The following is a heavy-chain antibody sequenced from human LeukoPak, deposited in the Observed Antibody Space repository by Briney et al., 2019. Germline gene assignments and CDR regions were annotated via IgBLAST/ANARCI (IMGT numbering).Heavy chain of an antibody. Sequence: ASVKVSCKASGYTFTSYGISWVRQAPGRGLEWMGWISAYNGNTNYAQKLQGRVTMTTDTSTSTAYMELRSLRSDDTAVYYCANYQLHGEGNWFDPWGQGTLVTVSS. CDR3: ANYQLHGEGNWFDP. V-gene: IGHV1-18*01. D-gene: IGHD2-2*01. CDR2: ISAYNGNT. CDR1: GYTFTSYG. J-gene: IGHJ5*02.